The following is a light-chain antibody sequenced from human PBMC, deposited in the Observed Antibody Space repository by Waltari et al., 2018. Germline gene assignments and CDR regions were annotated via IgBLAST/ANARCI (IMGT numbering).Light chain of an antibody. CDR1: SGHSSNI. CDR2: VNSDGSH. J-gene: IGLJ3*02. CDR3: QTGGHGTWV. Sequence: QLVLTQSPSASASLGASVKLTCTLSSGHSSNIIAWHQQQPEKGPRYLTKVNSDGSHSKGDEIPDRFSGSSSGAERYLTISSLQSEDEADYYCQTGGHGTWVF. V-gene: IGLV4-69*01.